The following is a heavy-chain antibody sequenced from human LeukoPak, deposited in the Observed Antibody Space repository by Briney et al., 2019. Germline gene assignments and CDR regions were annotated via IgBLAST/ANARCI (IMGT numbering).Heavy chain of an antibody. V-gene: IGHV3-66*01. J-gene: IGHJ4*02. CDR2: IYSGGST. D-gene: IGHD6-13*01. CDR1: GFTVSSNY. Sequence: PGGSLRLSCAASGFTVSSNYMSWVRQAPGKGLEWVSVIYSGGSTYYADSVKGRFSISRDNSKNTLYLQMNSLRAEDTAVYYCARDRNAAATDYWGQGTLVTVSS. CDR3: ARDRNAAATDY.